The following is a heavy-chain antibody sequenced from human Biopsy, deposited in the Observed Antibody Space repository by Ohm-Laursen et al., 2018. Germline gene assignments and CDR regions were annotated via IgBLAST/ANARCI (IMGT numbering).Heavy chain of an antibody. CDR3: ARDGWQGYTYGFFES. CDR2: IDDTGNT. J-gene: IGHJ4*02. V-gene: IGHV4-59*01. D-gene: IGHD5-18*01. CDR1: GDSINNFF. Sequence: GTLSLTCSVSGDSINNFFWSWIRQPPGKGLEWIAYIDDTGNTKCNPSLLTRVTISIDTSRNQFSLEMTSMTAADTAVYYCARDGWQGYTYGFFESWGQGTLVTVSS.